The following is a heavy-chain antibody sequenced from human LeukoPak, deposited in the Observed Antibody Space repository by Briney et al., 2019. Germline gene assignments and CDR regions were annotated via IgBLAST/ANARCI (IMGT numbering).Heavy chain of an antibody. J-gene: IGHJ4*02. V-gene: IGHV3-33*01. CDR1: GLTFSSYG. CDR3: ARDPGIAAAVGDY. CDR2: IWYDGSNK. Sequence: GGSLRLSCAASGLTFSSYGMHWVRQAPGKGLEWVAVIWYDGSNKYYADSVKGRFTISRDNSKNTLYLQMNSLRAEDTAVYYCARDPGIAAAVGDYWGQGTLVTVSS. D-gene: IGHD6-13*01.